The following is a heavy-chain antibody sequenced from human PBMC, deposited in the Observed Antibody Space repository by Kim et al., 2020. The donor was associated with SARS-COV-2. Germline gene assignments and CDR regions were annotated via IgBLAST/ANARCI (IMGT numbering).Heavy chain of an antibody. CDR3: ARGSSSPYYFDY. Sequence: YYRPSLKSRVTISVDTSKNQFSLKLSSVTAADTAVYYCARGSSSPYYFDYWGQGTLVTVSS. J-gene: IGHJ4*02. V-gene: IGHV4-30-2*04. D-gene: IGHD6-13*01.